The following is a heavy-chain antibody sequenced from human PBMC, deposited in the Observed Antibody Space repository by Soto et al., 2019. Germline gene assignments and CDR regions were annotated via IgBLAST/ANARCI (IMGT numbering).Heavy chain of an antibody. Sequence: PGGSLRLSCAASGFTFSDSAIHWVRQASGKGLEWVGSIRSKTKSYATAYAASVKGRFTISRDDSKNTAYLQVNSLKTEDTALYYCTRRGEGSSGWVYAMAVWGQGTTVTVSS. CDR1: GFTFSDSA. CDR3: TRRGEGSSGWVYAMAV. J-gene: IGHJ6*02. D-gene: IGHD6-19*01. V-gene: IGHV3-73*01. CDR2: IRSKTKSYAT.